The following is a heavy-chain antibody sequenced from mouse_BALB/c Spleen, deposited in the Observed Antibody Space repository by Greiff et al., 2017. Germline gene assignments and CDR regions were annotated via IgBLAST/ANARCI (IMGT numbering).Heavy chain of an antibody. CDR2: ISRGGST. J-gene: IGHJ4*01. CDR3: ARQEGYDDAMDY. V-gene: IGHV5-6-5*01. CDR1: GFTFSSYA. Sequence: EVKLMESGGGLVKPGGSLKLSCAASGFTFSSYAMSWVRQTPEKRLEWVASISRGGSTYYPDSVKGRFTISRDNARNILYLQMSSLRSEDTAMYYCARQEGYDDAMDYWGQGTSVTVSS. D-gene: IGHD2-2*01.